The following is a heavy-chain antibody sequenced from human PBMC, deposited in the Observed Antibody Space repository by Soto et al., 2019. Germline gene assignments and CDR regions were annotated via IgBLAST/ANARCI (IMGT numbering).Heavy chain of an antibody. D-gene: IGHD3-10*01. J-gene: IGHJ4*02. CDR2: IDEYGSTI. Sequence: PGGSLRLSXAASGFTFSSYWMHWVHQVPGKGLLWVSRIDEYGSTINYADSVKGRFTLSRDNARNTLYLEMNSLRAEDTALYYCTRDIGGKGAYWGPGTLVTVSS. V-gene: IGHV3-74*01. CDR1: GFTFSSYW. CDR3: TRDIGGKGAY.